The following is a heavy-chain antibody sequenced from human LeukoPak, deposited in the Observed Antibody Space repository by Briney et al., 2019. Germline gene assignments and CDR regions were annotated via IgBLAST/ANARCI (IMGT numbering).Heavy chain of an antibody. V-gene: IGHV4-59*13. D-gene: IGHD3-22*01. CDR1: GGSLNNYY. CDR2: SYYSGGT. Sequence: PSETLSLTCTVSGGSLNNYYWGWIRQAAGRGLEWIAYSYYSGGTNYNSSLKSRVTISVDTSKNQFSLKLSSVTAADTAVYYCAREGYDRSLDYWGQGTLVTVSS. CDR3: AREGYDRSLDY. J-gene: IGHJ4*02.